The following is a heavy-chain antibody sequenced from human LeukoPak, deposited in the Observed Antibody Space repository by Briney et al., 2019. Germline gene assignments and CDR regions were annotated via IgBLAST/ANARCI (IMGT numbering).Heavy chain of an antibody. CDR2: IIPIFGTA. CDR3: ARGGGGGWFGELLEGYYYYYYMDV. Sequence: ASVKVSCKASGGTFSSYAISWVRQAPEQGLEWMGGIIPIFGTAKYAQKFQGRVTITADESTSTAYMELSSLRSEDTAVYYCARGGGGGWFGELLEGYYYYYYMDVWGKGTTATISS. D-gene: IGHD3-10*01. V-gene: IGHV1-69*01. J-gene: IGHJ6*03. CDR1: GGTFSSYA.